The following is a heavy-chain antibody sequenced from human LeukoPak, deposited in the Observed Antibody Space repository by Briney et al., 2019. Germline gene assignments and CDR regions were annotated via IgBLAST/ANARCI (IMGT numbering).Heavy chain of an antibody. Sequence: PSETLSLTCTVSGGSISSYYWSWIRQPPGKGLEWIGYIYYSGSTNYNPSLKSRVTISVDTSKNQFSLKLSSVTAADTAVYYCAREASGSYSTFDYWAREPWSPSPQ. CDR2: IYYSGST. J-gene: IGHJ4*02. CDR3: AREASGSYSTFDY. CDR1: GGSISSYY. D-gene: IGHD3-10*01. V-gene: IGHV4-59*01.